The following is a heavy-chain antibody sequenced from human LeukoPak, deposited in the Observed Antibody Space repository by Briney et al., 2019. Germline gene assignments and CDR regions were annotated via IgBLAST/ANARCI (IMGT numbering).Heavy chain of an antibody. CDR2: IYYSGST. CDR1: GGSVSSGDYY. V-gene: IGHV4-30-4*01. D-gene: IGHD2-2*01. CDR3: ARDGGCSSTSCPYYYYGMDV. Sequence: SETLSLTCTVSGGSVSSGDYYWSWIRQPPGKGLEWIGYIYYSGSTYYNPSLKSRVTMSVDTSKNQFSLKLSSVTAADTAVYYCARDGGCSSTSCPYYYYGMDVWGQGTTVTVSS. J-gene: IGHJ6*02.